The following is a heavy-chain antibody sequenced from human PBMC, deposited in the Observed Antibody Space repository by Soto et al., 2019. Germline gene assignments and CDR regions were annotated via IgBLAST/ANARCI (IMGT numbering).Heavy chain of an antibody. CDR2: ISYDGSNK. D-gene: IGHD3-16*02. J-gene: IGHJ4*02. Sequence: LRLSCAASGFTFSSYGMHWVRQAPGKGLEWVAVISYDGSNKYYADSVKGRFTISRDNSKNTLYLQMNSLRAEDTAVYYCAKANQGITFGGVIVYWGQGTLVTVSS. V-gene: IGHV3-30*18. CDR1: GFTFSSYG. CDR3: AKANQGITFGGVIVY.